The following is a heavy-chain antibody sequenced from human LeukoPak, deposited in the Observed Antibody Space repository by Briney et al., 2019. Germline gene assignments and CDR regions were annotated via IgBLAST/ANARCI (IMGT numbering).Heavy chain of an antibody. V-gene: IGHV4-34*01. D-gene: IGHD6-6*01. J-gene: IGHJ5*02. CDR1: GGSFSGYY. CDR3: ARKGIAARRFNNWFDP. CDR2: INHSGST. Sequence: SETLSLTCAVYGGSFSGYYWSWIRQPPGKGLEWIGEINHSGSTNYNPSLKSRVTISVDTSKNQFSLKLSSVTAADTAVYYCARKGIAARRFNNWFDPWGQGTLVTVSS.